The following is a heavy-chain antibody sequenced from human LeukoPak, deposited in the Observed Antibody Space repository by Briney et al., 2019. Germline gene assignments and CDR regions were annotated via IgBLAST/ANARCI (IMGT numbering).Heavy chain of an antibody. CDR3: ARAHSGKDAFDI. D-gene: IGHD3-10*01. Sequence: SETLSLTCTVSGGSISSGSYYWGWIRQPPGKGLEWIGSIYYSGSTYYNPSLKSRVTISVDTSKNQFSLKLSSVTAADTAVYYCARAHSGKDAFDIWGQGTMVTVSS. CDR2: IYYSGST. J-gene: IGHJ3*02. CDR1: GGSISSGSYY. V-gene: IGHV4-39*01.